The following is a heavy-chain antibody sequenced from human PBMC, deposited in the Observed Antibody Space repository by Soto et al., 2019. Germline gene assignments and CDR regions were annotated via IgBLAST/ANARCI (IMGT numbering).Heavy chain of an antibody. CDR3: ARVGGQLVPGFDY. D-gene: IGHD6-6*01. CDR2: ISSSSSYI. Sequence: EVQLVESGGGLVQPGGSLRLSCEASGFTFSSYSMNWVRQAPGKGLEWVSSISSSSSYIYYADSVKGRFTISRDNAKNSLYLQMNSLRAEDTAVYYCARVGGQLVPGFDYWGQGTLVTVSS. J-gene: IGHJ4*02. V-gene: IGHV3-21*01. CDR1: GFTFSSYS.